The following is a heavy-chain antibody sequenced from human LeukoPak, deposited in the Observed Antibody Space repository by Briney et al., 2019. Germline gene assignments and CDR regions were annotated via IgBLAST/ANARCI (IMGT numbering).Heavy chain of an antibody. CDR1: GFTYSRYA. CDR3: AKDLGDFTYYYGSGTYYSASDY. Sequence: PGGSLRLSCAASGFTYSRYAMSWVRQAPGKGLEWVSAISGRGGSTNYADSVKGRFTISRDYSKNTLYLQMNSLRAEDTAVYYCAKDLGDFTYYYGSGTYYSASDYWGQGTLVTVPS. J-gene: IGHJ4*02. D-gene: IGHD3-10*01. CDR2: ISGRGGST. V-gene: IGHV3-23*01.